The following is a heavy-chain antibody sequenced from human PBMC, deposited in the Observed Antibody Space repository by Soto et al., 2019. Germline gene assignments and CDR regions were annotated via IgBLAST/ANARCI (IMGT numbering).Heavy chain of an antibody. CDR2: ISTYNGNT. CDR1: GYTFTSYG. Sequence: ASVKVSCKASGYTFTSYGISWVRQAPGQGPEWVGWISTYNGNTNYAQKFQGRVTMTTDTSTSTAYMELRSLRSDDTALYYCARDRGTYYDFWSGYTQVYYFDYWGQGXQVTVSS. V-gene: IGHV1-18*04. CDR3: ARDRGTYYDFWSGYTQVYYFDY. J-gene: IGHJ4*02. D-gene: IGHD3-3*01.